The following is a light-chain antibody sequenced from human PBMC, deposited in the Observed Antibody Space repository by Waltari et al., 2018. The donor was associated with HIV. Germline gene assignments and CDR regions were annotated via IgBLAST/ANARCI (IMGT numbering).Light chain of an antibody. CDR3: TSWDDSLSGWM. CDR2: RNM. V-gene: IGLV1-47*01. J-gene: IGLJ3*02. Sequence: QSVLTQPPSASGTPGQRVAISCSGSSSNIGNNFVYWYQHLPGTTPKLLIYRNMQRPSAVTDRFSGAKSGTSASLATSGLRSEDEADYYCTSWDDSLSGWMFGGGTTLTVL. CDR1: SSNIGNNF.